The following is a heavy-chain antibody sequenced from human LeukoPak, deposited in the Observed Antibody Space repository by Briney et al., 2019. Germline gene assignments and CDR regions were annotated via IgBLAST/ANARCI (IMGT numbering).Heavy chain of an antibody. CDR2: INHSGST. CDR1: GGSFSGYY. D-gene: IGHD5-12*01. V-gene: IGHV4-34*01. CDR3: ARLLPGWIGAFDI. J-gene: IGHJ3*02. Sequence: PSETLSLTCAVYGGSFSGYYWSWIRQPPGKGLEWIGEINHSGSTNYNPSLKSRVTISVDTSKNQFSLKLSSVTAADTAVYYCARLLPGWIGAFDIWGQGTMVTVSS.